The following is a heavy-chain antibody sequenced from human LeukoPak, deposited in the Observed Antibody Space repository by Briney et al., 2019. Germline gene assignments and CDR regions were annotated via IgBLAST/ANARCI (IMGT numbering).Heavy chain of an antibody. Sequence: PGGSLRLSCAASGFTFSRYSMSWVRQAPGKGLGWVSSISGGISYIYYVDSVKGRFTLSRDNAKNSLYLQMNSLRAEDTAVYYCARVIFRGATEGYYYYYGLDVWGQGTTVTVSS. D-gene: IGHD3-10*01. V-gene: IGHV3-21*01. CDR3: ARVIFRGATEGYYYYYGLDV. CDR1: GFTFSRYS. CDR2: ISGGISYI. J-gene: IGHJ6*02.